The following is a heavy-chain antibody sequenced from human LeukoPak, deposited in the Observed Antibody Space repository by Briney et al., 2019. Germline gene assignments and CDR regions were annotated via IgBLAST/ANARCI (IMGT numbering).Heavy chain of an antibody. CDR1: GGSMSSSSYY. V-gene: IGHV4-39*02. CDR3: ARDLPYDYVWGSYRRTNYYYYMDV. CDR2: IYYSGST. D-gene: IGHD3-16*02. J-gene: IGHJ6*03. Sequence: SETLSLTCTVSGGSMSSSSYYWGWIRQPPGKGLEWIGSIYYSGSTYYNPSLKSRVTISVDTSKNQFSLKLSSVTAADTAVYYCARDLPYDYVWGSYRRTNYYYYMDVWGKGTTVTVSS.